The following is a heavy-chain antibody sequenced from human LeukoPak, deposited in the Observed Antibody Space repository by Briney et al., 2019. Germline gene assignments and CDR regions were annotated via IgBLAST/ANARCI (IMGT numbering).Heavy chain of an antibody. CDR3: ARLEAGYDSGGYDGWFDP. D-gene: IGHD3-22*01. Sequence: SQTLSLTCTVSGGSISSGGYYWSWIRQHPGKGLEWIGYIYYSGSTYYNPSLKSRVTISVDTSKNQFSLKLRSVTAADTAVYYCARLEAGYDSGGYDGWFDPWGQGTLVTVSS. CDR1: GGSISSGGYY. CDR2: IYYSGST. V-gene: IGHV4-31*03. J-gene: IGHJ5*02.